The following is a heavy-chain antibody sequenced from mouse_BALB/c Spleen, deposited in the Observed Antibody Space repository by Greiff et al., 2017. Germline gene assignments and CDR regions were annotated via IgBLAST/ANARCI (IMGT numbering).Heavy chain of an antibody. Sequence: EVQLQESGPGLVKPSQSLSLTCTVTGYSITSDYAWNWIRQFPGNKLEWMGYISYSGSTSYNPSLKSRISITRDTSKNQFFLQLNSVTTEDTATYYCARRGWGNGFAYWGQGTLVTVSA. D-gene: IGHD2-1*01. CDR2: ISYSGST. CDR3: ARRGWGNGFAY. CDR1: GYSITSDYA. J-gene: IGHJ3*01. V-gene: IGHV3-2*02.